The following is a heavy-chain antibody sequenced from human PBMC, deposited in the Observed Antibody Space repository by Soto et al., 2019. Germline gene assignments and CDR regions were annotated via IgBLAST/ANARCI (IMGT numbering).Heavy chain of an antibody. V-gene: IGHV1-18*01. D-gene: IGHD2-8*01. J-gene: IGHJ4*02. CDR3: ARDIANGAGVCGHMDY. Sequence: GASVKVSCKASGYPFTSYGITWVRQAPGQGLEWMGWISAYNGNTNYAQKLQGRVTMTTDTSTSTAYMELRSVRSDDTAVYYCARDIANGAGVCGHMDYWGQGTLVTVSS. CDR2: ISAYNGNT. CDR1: GYPFTSYG.